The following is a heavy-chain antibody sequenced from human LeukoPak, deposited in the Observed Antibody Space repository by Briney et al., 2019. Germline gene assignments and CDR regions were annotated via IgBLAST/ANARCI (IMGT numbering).Heavy chain of an antibody. CDR2: ISGNGGST. CDR3: ATAHYYDTSAYSDF. D-gene: IGHD3-22*01. CDR1: GFTFSIYA. J-gene: IGHJ4*02. Sequence: GGSLRLSCAASGFTFSIYAMSWVRQAPGXGLEWVSTISGNGGSTYYADSVKGRFTISRDNSKTTLNLQMNSLRADDTAVYYCATAHYYDTSAYSDFWGQGTLVTVSS. V-gene: IGHV3-23*01.